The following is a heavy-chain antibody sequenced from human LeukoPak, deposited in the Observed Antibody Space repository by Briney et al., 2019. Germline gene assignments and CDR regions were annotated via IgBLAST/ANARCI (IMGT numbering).Heavy chain of an antibody. CDR3: ARDQGSSGYYYSDAFDI. CDR2: INPNSGVT. Sequence: ASVKVSCKASGYAFIGYFIHWMRQAPGQGLEWMGWINPNSGVTNYARKFQGRVTMTRDTSISTAYMELSRLRSDDTAVYYCARDQGSSGYYYSDAFDIWGQGTMVTVSS. V-gene: IGHV1-2*02. J-gene: IGHJ3*02. CDR1: GYAFIGYF. D-gene: IGHD3-22*01.